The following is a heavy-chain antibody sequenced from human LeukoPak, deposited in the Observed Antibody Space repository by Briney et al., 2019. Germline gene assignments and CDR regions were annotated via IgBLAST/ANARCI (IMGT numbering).Heavy chain of an antibody. Sequence: PSETLSLTCTVSGGSISSSSHYWSWIRQPPGKGLEWMGYIYYSGSTNYNPSLKSRVTISVDTSKNQFSLKLSSVTAADTAVYYCARGGSYYDILTGYYGGVGYYFDYWGQGTLVTVSS. CDR2: IYYSGST. D-gene: IGHD3-9*01. V-gene: IGHV4-61*01. CDR3: ARGGSYYDILTGYYGGVGYYFDY. J-gene: IGHJ4*02. CDR1: GGSISSSSHY.